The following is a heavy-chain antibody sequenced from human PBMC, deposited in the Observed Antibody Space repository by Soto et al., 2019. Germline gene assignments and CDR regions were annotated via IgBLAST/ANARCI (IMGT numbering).Heavy chain of an antibody. CDR3: ARGLPGYYGKDV. D-gene: IGHD4-17*01. CDR1: GFTFSNYW. J-gene: IGHJ6*02. CDR2: IKGDGSRI. Sequence: EVQLVESGGGLVQPGGSLRLSCAASGFTFSNYWIHWVRQAPGKGLVWVSRIKGDGSRIDYADSVKGRFTISRDNAENTVYVQKNSLGDEDAAVYYCARGLPGYYGKDVWGQGTTVTVSS. V-gene: IGHV3-74*01.